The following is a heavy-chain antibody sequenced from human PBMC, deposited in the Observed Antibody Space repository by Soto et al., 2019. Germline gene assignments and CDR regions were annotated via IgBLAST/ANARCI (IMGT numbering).Heavy chain of an antibody. Sequence: QVQLQESGPGLVKPSQTLSLTCTVSGGSINSGYYYWSWIRQPPGKGLEWIGYIYYSGSTYYNPSLKSRFTISLATSTNQFSLKLSSVTAADTAVYYCARTRGYGDCDYWGQGTLVTVSS. CDR3: ARTRGYGDCDY. CDR1: GGSINSGYYY. V-gene: IGHV4-30-4*01. J-gene: IGHJ4*02. CDR2: IYYSGST. D-gene: IGHD4-17*01.